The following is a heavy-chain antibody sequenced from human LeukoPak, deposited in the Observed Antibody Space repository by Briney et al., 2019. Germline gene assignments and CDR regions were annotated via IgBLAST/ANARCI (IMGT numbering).Heavy chain of an antibody. CDR2: ISAYNGNT. J-gene: IGHJ4*02. Sequence: ASVKVSCKASDYTFTSYGISWVRQAPGQGLEWMGWISAYNGNTNYAQKLQGRVTMTTDTSTSTASMELRSLRSDDTAVYFCARDVLMLYGVAPFDYWGQGTLVTVSS. D-gene: IGHD2-8*01. V-gene: IGHV1-18*01. CDR3: ARDVLMLYGVAPFDY. CDR1: DYTFTSYG.